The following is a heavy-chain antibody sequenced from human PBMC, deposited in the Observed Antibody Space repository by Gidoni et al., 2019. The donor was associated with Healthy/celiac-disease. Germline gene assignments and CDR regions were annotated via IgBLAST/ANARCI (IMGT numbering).Heavy chain of an antibody. CDR3: AKASLRMVTARPILDY. J-gene: IGHJ4*02. CDR1: GFPFSSYA. Sequence: EVQLLESGGGLVQPGVSLRLSCAAYGFPFSSYAMSWVRQAPGKGLEWVSAISGSGGSTYYADSLKGRFTISRDNSKNTLYRQMNGLSAEDTAGYHCAKASLRMVTARPILDYWGQGTLVTVSS. D-gene: IGHD2-21*02. V-gene: IGHV3-23*01. CDR2: ISGSGGST.